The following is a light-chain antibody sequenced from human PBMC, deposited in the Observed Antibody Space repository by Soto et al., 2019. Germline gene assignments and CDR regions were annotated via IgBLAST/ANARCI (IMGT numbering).Light chain of an antibody. J-gene: IGKJ2*01. CDR3: QQSYSTPYT. CDR1: QIISSF. Sequence: DIQMTQSPSSLSASVGDRVTITCRASQIISSFLNWYQQEPGKAPKLLIFGASSLQRGVPSRFSGGGSGTDFTLTIGSRQPEDFATYYCQQSYSTPYTFGQGTELEIK. CDR2: GAS. V-gene: IGKV1-39*01.